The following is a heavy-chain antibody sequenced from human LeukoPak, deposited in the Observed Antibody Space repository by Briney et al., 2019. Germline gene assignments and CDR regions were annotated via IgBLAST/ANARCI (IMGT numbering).Heavy chain of an antibody. J-gene: IGHJ4*02. CDR1: GFTFSSYA. CDR2: ISYDGSNK. D-gene: IGHD3-9*01. V-gene: IGHV3-30-3*01. CDR3: ARPEDYDILTGLDY. Sequence: GRSLRLSCAASGFTFSSYAMHWVRQAPGKGLEWVAVISYDGSNKYYADSVKGRFTISRDNSKNTLYLQMNSLRAEDTAVYYCARPEDYDILTGLDYWGQGTLVTVSS.